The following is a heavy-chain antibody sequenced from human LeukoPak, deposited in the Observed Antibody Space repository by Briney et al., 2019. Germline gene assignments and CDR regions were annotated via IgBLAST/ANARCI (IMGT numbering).Heavy chain of an antibody. CDR1: GFTFSMSG. V-gene: IGHV3-33*01. Sequence: GRSLRLSCAASGFTFSMSGMHWVRQAPGKGPEWVAVIWYDGSKQYYTESVKGRFTISRDNSKNTLDLQMSSLRVEDTGVYYCARETTEGVLSLDVWGQGTTVTVSS. D-gene: IGHD2-8*01. J-gene: IGHJ6*02. CDR2: IWYDGSKQ. CDR3: ARETTEGVLSLDV.